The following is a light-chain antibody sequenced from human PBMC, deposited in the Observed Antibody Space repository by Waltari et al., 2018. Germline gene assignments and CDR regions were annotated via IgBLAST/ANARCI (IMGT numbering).Light chain of an antibody. CDR2: AAS. CDR3: QQGKSFPLT. CDR1: QDITSY. J-gene: IGKJ4*01. Sequence: DIQMTQFPSSVSASVGDRVTITCRAGQDITSYLAWYQQKPGKAPKLLMYAASSLLSGVPSRCSGSGSGTDFTLTISSLQPEDFATYYCQQGKSFPLTFGGGTKVEIK. V-gene: IGKV1-12*01.